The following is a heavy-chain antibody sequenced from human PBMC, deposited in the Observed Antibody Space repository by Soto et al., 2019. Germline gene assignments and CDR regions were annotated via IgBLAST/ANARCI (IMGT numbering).Heavy chain of an antibody. J-gene: IGHJ5*02. CDR3: ARFWSGYPWGTWFDP. CDR1: GGSISSYY. D-gene: IGHD3-3*01. V-gene: IGHV4-59*01. CDR2: IYYSGST. Sequence: PSETLSLTCTVSGGSISSYYWSWIRQPPGKGLEWIGYIYYSGSTNYNPSLKSRVTISVDTSKNQFSLKLSSVTAADTAVYYCARFWSGYPWGTWFDPWGQGTLVTVSS.